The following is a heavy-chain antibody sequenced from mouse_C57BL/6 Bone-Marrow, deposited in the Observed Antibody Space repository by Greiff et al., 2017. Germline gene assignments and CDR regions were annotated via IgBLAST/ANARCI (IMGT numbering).Heavy chain of an antibody. V-gene: IGHV10-1*01. CDR3: VTLNWDAMDY. J-gene: IGHJ4*01. CDR1: GFSFNTYA. CDR2: IRSKSNNYAT. Sequence: EVKLMESGGGLVQPKGSLKLSCAASGFSFNTYAMNWVRQAPGKGLEWVARIRSKSNNYATYYADSVKDRFTISRDDSESMLYLQMNNLKTEDTAMYYCVTLNWDAMDYWGQGTSVTVSS. D-gene: IGHD4-1*01.